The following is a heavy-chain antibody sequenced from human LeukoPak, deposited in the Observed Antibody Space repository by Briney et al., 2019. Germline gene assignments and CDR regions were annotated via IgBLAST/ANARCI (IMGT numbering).Heavy chain of an antibody. CDR3: AKVRVVGNYNWFFDL. CDR2: VVGSGAST. V-gene: IGHV3-23*01. Sequence: GGSLRLSCAASGFTFSSYAMSWVRQAPGKGLEWVSAVVGSGASTYYAASVKGRFTISRDNSKNTLHLQMNSLRAEDTAIYHCAKVRVVGNYNWFFDLWGRGALVTVSS. D-gene: IGHD4-11*01. J-gene: IGHJ2*01. CDR1: GFTFSSYA.